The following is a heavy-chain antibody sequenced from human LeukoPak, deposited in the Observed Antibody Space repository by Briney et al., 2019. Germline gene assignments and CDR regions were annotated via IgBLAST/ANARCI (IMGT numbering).Heavy chain of an antibody. CDR3: AKGFDFHFDY. CDR2: ISGSGGST. Sequence: PGGSLRLSCAASGFTFNNYAMSWVRQAPGKGLEWVSGISGSGGSTYYADSVKGRFTISRDNSKNTLYLQINSLRAEDTAIYYCAKGFDFHFDYWGQGTLVTVSS. CDR1: GFTFNNYA. D-gene: IGHD3-9*01. V-gene: IGHV3-23*01. J-gene: IGHJ4*02.